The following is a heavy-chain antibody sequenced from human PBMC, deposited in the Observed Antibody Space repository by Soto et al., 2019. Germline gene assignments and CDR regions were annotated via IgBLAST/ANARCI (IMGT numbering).Heavy chain of an antibody. CDR2: IDWVDDK. J-gene: IGHJ4*02. CDR1: GFSRSTSGMC. V-gene: IGHV2-70*01. D-gene: IGHD6-19*01. CDR3: ARIGDLCSDWYVSD. Sequence: SGATLVNPTQTLTLTFTFSGFSRSTSGMCVSWIRQPPGKALEWLALIDWVDDKYYSTSLKARLTISKDTSKNQVVLTMTNMYPVDTATSFCARIGDLCSDWYVSDWGQGTLFAVSS.